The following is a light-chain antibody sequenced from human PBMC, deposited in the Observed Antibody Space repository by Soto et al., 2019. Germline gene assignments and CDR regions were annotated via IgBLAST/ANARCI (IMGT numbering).Light chain of an antibody. V-gene: IGKV3-20*01. J-gene: IGKJ1*01. Sequence: EIVLTQSPGTLSLSPGERATLSWRASQSVSSSYLAWYQQKPGQAPRLLIYGASSRATGIPDRFSGSGSGTDFTLTISRLEPEAFAVYYCQQYGSSPWTFGQGTKVEIK. CDR2: GAS. CDR3: QQYGSSPWT. CDR1: QSVSSSY.